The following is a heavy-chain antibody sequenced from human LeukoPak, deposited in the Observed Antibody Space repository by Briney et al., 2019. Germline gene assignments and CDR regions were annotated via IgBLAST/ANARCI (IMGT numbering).Heavy chain of an antibody. CDR3: AKDLNYDFWSGLGN. V-gene: IGHV3-30*18. CDR1: GFTFSSYA. J-gene: IGHJ4*02. CDR2: ISSDGSNK. D-gene: IGHD3-3*01. Sequence: PGGSLRLSCAASGFTFSSYAVNWVRQAPGKGLEWVGVISSDGSNKYYADSVKGRFTISRDNSKNTLYLQMNSLRAEDTAVYYCAKDLNYDFWSGLGNWGQGTLVTVSS.